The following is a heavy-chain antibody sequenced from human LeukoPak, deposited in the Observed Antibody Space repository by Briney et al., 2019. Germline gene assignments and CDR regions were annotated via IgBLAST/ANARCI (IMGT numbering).Heavy chain of an antibody. J-gene: IGHJ3*02. D-gene: IGHD4-17*01. CDR2: ISSSTNYI. V-gene: IGHV3-21*01. CDR3: ARKATVPYDAFDI. Sequence: PGGSLRLSCAASGFSFSSYSLNWVRQAPGKGLEWVSSISSSTNYIYYADSVKGRFTISRDNAKNSLYLQMNSLRAEDTAVYYCARKATVPYDAFDIWGQGTMVTVSS. CDR1: GFSFSSYS.